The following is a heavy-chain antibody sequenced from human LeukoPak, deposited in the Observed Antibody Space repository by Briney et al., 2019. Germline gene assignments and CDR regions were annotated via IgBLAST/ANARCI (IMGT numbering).Heavy chain of an antibody. Sequence: PGRSLRLSCTASGFTFGDYAMSWFRQAPGKGLEWVGFIRSKAYGGTTEYAASVKGRFTISRDDSKSIAYLQMNSLKTEDTAVYYCTRFHNYYDSSGYYYDHWGQGTLVTVSS. CDR1: GFTFGDYA. V-gene: IGHV3-49*03. J-gene: IGHJ4*02. D-gene: IGHD3-22*01. CDR3: TRFHNYYDSSGYYYDH. CDR2: IRSKAYGGTT.